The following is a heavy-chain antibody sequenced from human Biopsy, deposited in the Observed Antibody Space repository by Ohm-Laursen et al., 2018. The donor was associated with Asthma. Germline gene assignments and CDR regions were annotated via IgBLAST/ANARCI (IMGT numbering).Heavy chain of an antibody. J-gene: IGHJ6*02. V-gene: IGHV7-4-1*02. CDR3: ARGLLGMDV. CDR2: INTNTGNP. Sequence: SVKVSCKASGYTFIGCHIHWMRQAPGQGLEWMGRINTNTGNPTYAQGFTGRFVFSLDTSVSTAYPQISSLKADDTAVYYCARGLLGMDVWGQGTTVTVSS. CDR1: GYTFIGCH. D-gene: IGHD2-15*01.